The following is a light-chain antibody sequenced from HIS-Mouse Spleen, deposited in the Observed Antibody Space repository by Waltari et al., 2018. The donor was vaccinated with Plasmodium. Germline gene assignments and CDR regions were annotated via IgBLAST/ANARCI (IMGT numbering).Light chain of an antibody. Sequence: DIQMTQSPSSLSESVGHRVTITCRASQSISSYLNWYQQKPGKAPKLLIYAASSLQSGVPSRFSGSGSGTDFTLTISSLQPEDFATYYCQQSYSTPGTFGGGTKVEIK. CDR3: QQSYSTPGT. CDR1: QSISSY. J-gene: IGKJ4*01. CDR2: AAS. V-gene: IGKV1-39*01.